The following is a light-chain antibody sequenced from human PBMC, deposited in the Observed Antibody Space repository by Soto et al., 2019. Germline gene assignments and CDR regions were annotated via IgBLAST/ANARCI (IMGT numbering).Light chain of an antibody. V-gene: IGKV1-12*01. CDR1: QGISSW. CDR2: APS. Sequence: DIQMTQSPSSVSASVGDRVTITCRASQGISSWLACYQKKPGKAPNRMIYAPSSLQSGVPSRFSGSESGTDFTLTISSLQPEDCAIYFCQQANSFPITFGQATRLESK. CDR3: QQANSFPIT. J-gene: IGKJ5*01.